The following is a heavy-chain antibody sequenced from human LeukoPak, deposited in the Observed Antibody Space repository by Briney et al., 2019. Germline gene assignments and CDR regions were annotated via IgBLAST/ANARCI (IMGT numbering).Heavy chain of an antibody. Sequence: SETLSLTCAVYGGSFSGYYWSWIRQPPGKGLEWIGEINHSGTTNYNPSLKSRVTISVDTSKNQFSLKLSSVTAADTAVYYCARDRYGGIIDYWGQGTLVTVSS. D-gene: IGHD1-1*01. J-gene: IGHJ4*02. V-gene: IGHV4-34*01. CDR2: INHSGTT. CDR1: GGSFSGYY. CDR3: ARDRYGGIIDY.